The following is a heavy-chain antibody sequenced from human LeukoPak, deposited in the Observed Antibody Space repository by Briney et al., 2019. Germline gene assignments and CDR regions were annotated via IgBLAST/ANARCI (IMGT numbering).Heavy chain of an antibody. CDR2: ITGSGDDT. Sequence: PGGSLRLSCEGSAFIFSGHWMNWVRQAPGKGLEWVSDITGSGDDTDYADSVKGRFTVSRDNSRNTLYLQINSLRAEDTAVYYCAKNGAYSGYDYIDYWGQGTLVTVSS. J-gene: IGHJ4*02. D-gene: IGHD5-12*01. CDR3: AKNGAYSGYDYIDY. V-gene: IGHV3-23*01. CDR1: AFIFSGHW.